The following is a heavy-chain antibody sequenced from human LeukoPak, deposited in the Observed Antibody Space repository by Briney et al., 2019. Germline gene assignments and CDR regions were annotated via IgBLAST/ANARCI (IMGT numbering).Heavy chain of an antibody. CDR2: IGSTSSNT. Sequence: PGGSLRLSCAASGFTFSSYSMNWVRQAPGKGLEWVSSIGSTSSNTNYADSVKGRFTISRDNAKNSLYLQMNSLRAEDTAVYYCARVWYYDFWSGYSCLDYWGQGTLVTVSS. D-gene: IGHD3-3*01. CDR1: GFTFSSYS. CDR3: ARVWYYDFWSGYSCLDY. V-gene: IGHV3-21*01. J-gene: IGHJ4*02.